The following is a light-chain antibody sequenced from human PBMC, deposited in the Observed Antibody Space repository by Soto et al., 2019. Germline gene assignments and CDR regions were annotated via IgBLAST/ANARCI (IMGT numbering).Light chain of an antibody. CDR1: QTITNR. CDR2: DAS. V-gene: IGKV1-5*01. J-gene: IGKJ1*01. Sequence: DIQMTQSPSTVSASVGDRVTITCRASQTITNRLAWYQRKPGKAPKVLIYDASNLESGVPSRFSGSGSGTEFILTISSLQPDDFATYYCQHYGGLWTFGHGTKVEVK. CDR3: QHYGGLWT.